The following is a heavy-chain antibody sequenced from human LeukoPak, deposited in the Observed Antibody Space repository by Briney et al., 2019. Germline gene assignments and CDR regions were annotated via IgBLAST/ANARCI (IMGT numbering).Heavy chain of an antibody. Sequence: ASVKVSCKASGGTFSSYAISWVRQAPGQGLEWMGRIIPILGIANYAQKFQGRVTITADKSTSTAYMELSSLRSEDTAVYYCARDPRSYDYVWGSYRHNWFDPWGQGTLVTVSS. CDR3: ARDPRSYDYVWGSYRHNWFDP. V-gene: IGHV1-69*04. CDR1: GGTFSSYA. D-gene: IGHD3-16*02. CDR2: IIPILGIA. J-gene: IGHJ5*02.